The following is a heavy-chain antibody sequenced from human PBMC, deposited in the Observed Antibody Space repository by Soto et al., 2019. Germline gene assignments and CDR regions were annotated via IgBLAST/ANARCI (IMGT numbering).Heavy chain of an antibody. J-gene: IGHJ4*02. CDR1: GFTFSDYY. CDR3: ARAIDIVVVVAADY. Sequence: GSLRLSCAASGFTFSDYYMSWIRQAPGKGLEWVSYISSSGSTIYYADSVKGRFTISRDNAKNSLYLQMNSLRAEDTAVYYCARAIDIVVVVAADYWGQGTLVTVSS. CDR2: ISSSGSTI. D-gene: IGHD2-15*01. V-gene: IGHV3-11*01.